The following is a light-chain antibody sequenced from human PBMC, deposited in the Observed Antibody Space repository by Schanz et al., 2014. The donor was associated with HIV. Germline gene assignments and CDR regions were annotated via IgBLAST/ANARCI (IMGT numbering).Light chain of an antibody. CDR3: SSYTTSSTLV. CDR1: SSDVGGYNY. Sequence: QSALTQPASVSGSPGQSITISCTGTSSDVGGYNYVSWYQQHPGKAPKLMIYEVIKRPSGVPDRFSGSKSGSTASLTVSGLQPEDEADYYCSSYTTSSTLVFGGGTKLTVL. V-gene: IGLV2-14*01. J-gene: IGLJ2*01. CDR2: EVI.